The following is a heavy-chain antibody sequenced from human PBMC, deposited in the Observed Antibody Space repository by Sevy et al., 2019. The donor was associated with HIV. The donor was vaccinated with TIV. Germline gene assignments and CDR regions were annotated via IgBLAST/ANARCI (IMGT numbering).Heavy chain of an antibody. Sequence: GGSLRLSCAASGFTFSSYSMNWVRQAPGKGLEWVSSISSSSSYIYYADSVKGRFTISRDNAKNSLYLQMNSLRAEDTAVYYCARGSYYGSGSYYSCFDYWGQGTLVTVSS. V-gene: IGHV3-21*01. J-gene: IGHJ4*02. D-gene: IGHD3-10*01. CDR3: ARGSYYGSGSYYSCFDY. CDR1: GFTFSSYS. CDR2: ISSSSSYI.